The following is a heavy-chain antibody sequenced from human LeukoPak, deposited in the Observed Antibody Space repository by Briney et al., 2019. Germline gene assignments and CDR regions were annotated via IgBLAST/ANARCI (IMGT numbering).Heavy chain of an antibody. CDR3: ARASGYYDFWSGYPNYYYYYMDV. Sequence: GGSLRLSCAASGFTFSSYWMSWVRQAPGKGLEWVANIKQDGSEKYYVDSVKGRFTISRDNAKNSLYLQMNSLRAEDTAVYYCARASGYYDFWSGYPNYYYYYMDVWGKGTTVTVSS. CDR2: IKQDGSEK. CDR1: GFTFSSYW. J-gene: IGHJ6*03. D-gene: IGHD3-3*01. V-gene: IGHV3-7*01.